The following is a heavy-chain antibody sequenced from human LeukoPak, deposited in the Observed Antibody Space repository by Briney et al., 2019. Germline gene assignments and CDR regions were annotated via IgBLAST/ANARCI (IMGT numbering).Heavy chain of an antibody. CDR3: VRDGNDGLNDWEY. Sequence: GGSLRLSCAASGFTFSSYAVTWARQAPGKGLEWVANTNKDGSEKWYVDSVKGRFTISRDNAKNSLYLQMNSLKAGDTALYYCVRDGNDGLNDWEYWGQGALVTVSS. D-gene: IGHD1-1*01. CDR2: TNKDGSEK. V-gene: IGHV3-7*03. CDR1: GFTFSSYA. J-gene: IGHJ1*01.